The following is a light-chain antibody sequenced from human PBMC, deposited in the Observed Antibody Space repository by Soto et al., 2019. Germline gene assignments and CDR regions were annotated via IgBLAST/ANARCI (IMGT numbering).Light chain of an antibody. CDR1: QNLRSS. CDR2: GAS. J-gene: IGKJ1*01. Sequence: VMTQSPATLSVSPGERATLSCRASQNLRSSLAWYQQKLGQAPRLLIYGASTRATGIPARFSGSGSGTEFTLTISSLQSEDFAIYYCQQYHNWPPITFGQGTKVDIK. V-gene: IGKV3D-15*01. CDR3: QQYHNWPPIT.